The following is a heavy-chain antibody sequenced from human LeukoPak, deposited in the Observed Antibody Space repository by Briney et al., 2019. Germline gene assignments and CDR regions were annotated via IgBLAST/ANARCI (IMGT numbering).Heavy chain of an antibody. J-gene: IGHJ6*03. Sequence: GGSLRLSCAASGFTFSDYYMSWIRQAPGKGLEWVSYISSSGSTIYYVDSVKGRFTISRDNAKNSLYLQMNSLRAEDTAVYYCARAYGDVAYYYYYYMDVWGKGTTVTVSS. CDR3: ARAYGDVAYYYYYYMDV. D-gene: IGHD4-17*01. CDR2: ISSSGSTI. CDR1: GFTFSDYY. V-gene: IGHV3-11*04.